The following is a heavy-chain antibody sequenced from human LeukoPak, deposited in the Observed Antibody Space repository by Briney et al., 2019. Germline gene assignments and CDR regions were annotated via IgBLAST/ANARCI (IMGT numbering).Heavy chain of an antibody. CDR1: GGSISSYY. D-gene: IGHD6-6*01. CDR3: ARHSDEQLGPYYFDY. V-gene: IGHV4-59*08. CDR2: IYYSGST. J-gene: IGHJ4*02. Sequence: SETLSLTCTVSGGSISSYYWSWIRQPPGKGLEWIGYIYYSGSTNYNPSLKSRVTISVDTSKNQFSLKLSSVTAADTAVYYCARHSDEQLGPYYFDYWGQGTLVTVSS.